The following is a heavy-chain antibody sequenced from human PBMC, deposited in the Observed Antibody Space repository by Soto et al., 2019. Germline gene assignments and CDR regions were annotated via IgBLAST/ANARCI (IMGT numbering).Heavy chain of an antibody. J-gene: IGHJ4*02. CDR2: INSDGSST. CDR1: GFTFSSYW. Sequence: EVQLVESGGGLVQPGGSLRLSCAASGFTFSSYWTHWVRQAPGKGLVWVSRINSDGSSTFYADSVKGRFTISRDNAKNKVYLQVNSLRAEDTAVYYGASHLYCSGGSCFDYWGQGTLVTVSS. V-gene: IGHV3-74*01. D-gene: IGHD2-15*01. CDR3: ASHLYCSGGSCFDY.